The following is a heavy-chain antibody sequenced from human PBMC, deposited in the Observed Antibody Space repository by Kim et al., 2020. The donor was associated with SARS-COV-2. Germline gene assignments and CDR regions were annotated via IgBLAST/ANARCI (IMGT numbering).Heavy chain of an antibody. CDR1: GGSFSGYY. J-gene: IGHJ6*03. Sequence: SETLSLTCAVYGGSFSGYYWSWIRQPPGKGLEWIGEINHSGSTNYNPSLKSRVTISVDTSKNQFSLKLSSVTAADTAVYYCARMLRGPTIYYYYYYMDV. CDR3: ARMLRGPTIYYYYYYMDV. CDR2: INHSGST. D-gene: IGHD3-10*02. V-gene: IGHV4-34*01.